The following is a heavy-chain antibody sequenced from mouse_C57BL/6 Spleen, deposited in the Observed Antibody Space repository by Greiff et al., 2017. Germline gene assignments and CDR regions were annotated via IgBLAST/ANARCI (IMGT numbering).Heavy chain of an antibody. J-gene: IGHJ4*01. D-gene: IGHD1-1*01. CDR3: ARSDGSSPYYYAMYY. CDR1: GYTFTNYW. CDR2: IYPGGGYT. V-gene: IGHV1-63*01. Sequence: QVQLKQSGAELVRPGTSVKMSCKASGYTFTNYWIGWAKQRPGHGLEWIGDIYPGGGYTNYNEKFKGKATLTADKSSSTAYMQFSSLTSEDSAIYYCARSDGSSPYYYAMYYWGQGTSVTVSS.